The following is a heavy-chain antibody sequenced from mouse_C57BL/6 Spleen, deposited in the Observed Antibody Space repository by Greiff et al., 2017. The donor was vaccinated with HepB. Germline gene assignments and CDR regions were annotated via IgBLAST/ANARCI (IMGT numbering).Heavy chain of an antibody. D-gene: IGHD2-2*01. J-gene: IGHJ4*01. CDR3: AKYGYDQAMDY. Sequence: VQLQQSGPELVKPGASVKISCKASGYAFSSSWMNWVKQRPGKGLEWIGRIYPGDGDTNYNGKFKGKATLTADKSSSTAYMQLSSLTSEDSAVYFCAKYGYDQAMDYWGQGTSVTVSS. CDR1: GYAFSSSW. CDR2: IYPGDGDT. V-gene: IGHV1-82*01.